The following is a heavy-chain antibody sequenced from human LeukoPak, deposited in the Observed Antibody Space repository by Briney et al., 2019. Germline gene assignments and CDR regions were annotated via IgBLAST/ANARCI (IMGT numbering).Heavy chain of an antibody. D-gene: IGHD2-2*01. J-gene: IGHJ1*01. Sequence: ASVKVSCKASGYTFTSYGISWVRQAPGQGLEWMGWISAYNVNTNDAQKLQGRVTMTTDTPTTTAYMELRSLRSDDTAVYYCARDTAGYCSSTSCFEYFQHWGQGTLVTVSS. CDR3: ARDTAGYCSSTSCFEYFQH. CDR1: GYTFTSYG. CDR2: ISAYNVNT. V-gene: IGHV1-18*01.